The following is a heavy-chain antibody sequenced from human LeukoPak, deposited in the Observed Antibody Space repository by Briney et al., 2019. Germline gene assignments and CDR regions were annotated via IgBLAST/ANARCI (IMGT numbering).Heavy chain of an antibody. CDR1: GYTLTSYY. Sequence: ASVKVSCKESGYTLTSYYMHWVRQAPGQGLEWMGIIKPSGGSTSYAQKFQGRVAMTRDTSTSTVYMELSSLRSEDTAVYYCARDLTQGYGYADYWGQGTLVTVSS. D-gene: IGHD5-18*01. CDR3: ARDLTQGYGYADY. V-gene: IGHV1-46*01. J-gene: IGHJ4*02. CDR2: IKPSGGST.